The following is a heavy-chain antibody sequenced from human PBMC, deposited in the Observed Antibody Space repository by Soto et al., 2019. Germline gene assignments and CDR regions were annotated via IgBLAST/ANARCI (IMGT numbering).Heavy chain of an antibody. D-gene: IGHD6-6*01. J-gene: IGHJ5*02. Sequence: SETLSLTCTVSGGSISSGGYYWSWIRQHPGKGLERIGYIYYSGSTNYNPSLKSRVTISVDTSKNQFSLKLSSVTAADTAVYYCARGGVWSIAARAGWWFDPWGQGTLVTVSS. CDR2: IYYSGST. CDR3: ARGGVWSIAARAGWWFDP. CDR1: GGSISSGGYY. V-gene: IGHV4-31*03.